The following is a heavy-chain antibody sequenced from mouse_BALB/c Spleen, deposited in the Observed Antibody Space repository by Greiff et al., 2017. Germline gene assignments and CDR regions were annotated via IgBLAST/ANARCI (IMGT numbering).Heavy chain of an antibody. J-gene: IGHJ3*01. V-gene: IGHV14-3*02. D-gene: IGHD2-14*01. CDR2: IDPANGNT. Sequence: EVHLVESGAELVKPGASVKLSCTASGFNIKDTYMHWVKQRPEQGLEWIGRIDPANGNTKYDPKFQGKATITADTSSNTAYLQLSSLTSEDTAVYYCAHRAWFAYWGQGTLVTVSA. CDR3: AHRAWFAY. CDR1: GFNIKDTY.